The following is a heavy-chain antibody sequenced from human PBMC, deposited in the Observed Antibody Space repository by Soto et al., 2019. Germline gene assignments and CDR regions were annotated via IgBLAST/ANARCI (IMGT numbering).Heavy chain of an antibody. D-gene: IGHD1-26*01. Sequence: QVHLQESGPTLLKSSETLSLTCTVSGGSMYTYSWAWIRQPAGKGLEWVGHIYSSGSANYNPSLKSRVSMSVASAKNQFSLTLNSVTAADTAVYYCATIVGANDYWGRGTLVTVSS. CDR2: IYSSGSA. CDR3: ATIVGANDY. CDR1: GGSMYTYS. V-gene: IGHV4-4*07. J-gene: IGHJ4*02.